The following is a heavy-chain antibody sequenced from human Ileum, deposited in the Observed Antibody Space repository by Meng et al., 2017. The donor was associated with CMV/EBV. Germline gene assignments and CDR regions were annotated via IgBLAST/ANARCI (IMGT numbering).Heavy chain of an antibody. V-gene: IGHV4-39*07. CDR2: IYYSGST. J-gene: IGHJ5*02. CDR3: ARDTATRRITIFGVVIPGLMGFDP. CDR1: YY. Sequence: YYWVWIRQPPGKGLEWIGSIYYSGSTYYNPSLKSRVTISVDTSKNQFSLKLSSVTAADTAVYYCARDTATRRITIFGVVIPGLMGFDPWGQGTLVTVSS. D-gene: IGHD3-3*01.